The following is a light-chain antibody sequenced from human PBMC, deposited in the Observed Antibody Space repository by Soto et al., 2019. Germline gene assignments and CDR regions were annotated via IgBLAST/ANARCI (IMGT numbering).Light chain of an antibody. V-gene: IGKV3-15*01. CDR3: QQYSDWPPT. J-gene: IGKJ1*01. CDR1: QSVGSY. CDR2: GAS. Sequence: EVVMTQSPATLSVSPGERATLSCRASQSVGSYLVWYQQRPGQAPRRLIFGASTRATGVPARFSGSGSGTDFTLTISSLQSEDFAVYYCQQYSDWPPTFGQRTKVDIK.